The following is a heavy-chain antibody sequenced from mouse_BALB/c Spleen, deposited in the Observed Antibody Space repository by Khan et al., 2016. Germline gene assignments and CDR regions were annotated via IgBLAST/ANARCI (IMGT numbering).Heavy chain of an antibody. V-gene: IGHV1-69*02. CDR1: GYTFTSYW. J-gene: IGHJ3*01. Sequence: QVQLQQPGAELVRPGASVKLSCKASGYTFTSYWINWMKQRPGQGLEWIGNIYPSDIYTNYNQKFKDKATLTVDKSSSTAYMQLSSPTSEDSAIYYCTGGESSMIRAFAYWGQGTLVTVSA. D-gene: IGHD2-4*01. CDR3: TGGESSMIRAFAY. CDR2: IYPSDIYT.